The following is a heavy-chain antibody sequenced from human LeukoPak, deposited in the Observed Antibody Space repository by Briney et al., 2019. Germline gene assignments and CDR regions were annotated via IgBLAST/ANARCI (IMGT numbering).Heavy chain of an antibody. Sequence: GASVKVSCKTSGYPFRNYDINWVRQATGQGLEWMGWINPHSGKTGYAQKFQGRVTITRNTSISTAYMELSSVRSEDTAVYYCARGEKTGPDYWGQGTLVTVSS. J-gene: IGHJ4*02. CDR1: GYPFRNYD. CDR3: ARGEKTGPDY. CDR2: INPHSGKT. V-gene: IGHV1-8*01. D-gene: IGHD1-1*01.